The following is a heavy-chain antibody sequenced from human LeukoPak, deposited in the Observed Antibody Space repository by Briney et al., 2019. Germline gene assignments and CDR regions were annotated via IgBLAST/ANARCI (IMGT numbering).Heavy chain of an antibody. J-gene: IGHJ6*02. CDR2: LNPSGGSS. CDR1: GYTVTSYY. D-gene: IGHD4-17*01. Sequence: ASVKVSCKASGYTVTSYYMHWVRQAPGQGLEWMAILNPSGGSSSYAQKFQGRATLTRATSTSTVYMELSSLRSEDTAVYYCARDLQPPQSVTYESYGMDVWGQGTTVTVSS. V-gene: IGHV1-46*01. CDR3: ARDLQPPQSVTYESYGMDV.